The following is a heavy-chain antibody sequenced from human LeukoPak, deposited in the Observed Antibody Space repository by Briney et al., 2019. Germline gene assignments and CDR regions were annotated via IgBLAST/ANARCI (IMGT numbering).Heavy chain of an antibody. Sequence: PGGSLRLSCAASGFTFSSYSMNWVRQAPGKGLEWVSSISSSSSYIYYADSVKGRFTISRDNAKNSLYLQMNSLRAEDTALYYCARGTLVAYWYFDLWGRGTLVTVSS. CDR3: ARGTLVAYWYFDL. CDR2: ISSSSSYI. J-gene: IGHJ2*01. V-gene: IGHV3-21*01. CDR1: GFTFSSYS. D-gene: IGHD2-2*01.